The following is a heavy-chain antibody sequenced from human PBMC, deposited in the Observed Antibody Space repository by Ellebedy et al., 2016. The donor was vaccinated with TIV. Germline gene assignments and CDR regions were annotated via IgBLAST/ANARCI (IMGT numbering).Heavy chain of an antibody. D-gene: IGHD6-19*01. V-gene: IGHV4-59*01. J-gene: IGHJ6*02. CDR3: ARGYLIAVPSDHRAHYGMDV. CDR2: IYYSGST. Sequence: MPSETLSLTCTVSGGSISSYYWSWIRQPPGKGLEWIGYIYYSGSTNYNPSLKSRVTISVDTSKNQFSLKLSSVTAADTAVYYCARGYLIAVPSDHRAHYGMDVWGQGTTVTVSS. CDR1: GGSISSYY.